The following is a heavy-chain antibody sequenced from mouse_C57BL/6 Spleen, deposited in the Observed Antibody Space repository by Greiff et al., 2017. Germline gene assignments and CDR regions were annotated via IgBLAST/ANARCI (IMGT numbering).Heavy chain of an antibody. CDR3: AGGDYAVPYYYAMDY. D-gene: IGHD2-4*01. V-gene: IGHV1-72*01. Sequence: QVQLKQSGAELVKPGASVKLSCKASGYTFTSYWMHWVKQRPGRGLEWIGRIDPTSGGTKYNEKFKSKATLTVDKPSSTAYMQLSSLTSEDSAVYNCAGGDYAVPYYYAMDYWGQGTSVTVSS. J-gene: IGHJ4*01. CDR1: GYTFTSYW. CDR2: IDPTSGGT.